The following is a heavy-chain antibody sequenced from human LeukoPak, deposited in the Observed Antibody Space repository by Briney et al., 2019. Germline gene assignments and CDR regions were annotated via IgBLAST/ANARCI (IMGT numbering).Heavy chain of an antibody. J-gene: IGHJ4*02. V-gene: IGHV4-39*07. Sequence: KASETLSLTCTVSGGSISSSSYYWGWIRQPPGKGLEWIGSIYYSGSTYYNPSLKSRVTISVDTSKNQFSLKLSSVTAADTAVYYCARALGYCSSTSCLYYFDYWGQGTLVTVSS. CDR3: ARALGYCSSTSCLYYFDY. CDR1: GGSISSSSYY. D-gene: IGHD2-2*01. CDR2: IYYSGST.